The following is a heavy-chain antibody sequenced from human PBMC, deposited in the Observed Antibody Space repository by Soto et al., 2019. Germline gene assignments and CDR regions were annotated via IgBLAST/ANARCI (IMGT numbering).Heavy chain of an antibody. Sequence: GGSLRLSCAASGFTFSSYAMHWVRQAPGKGLERVAVISYDGSNKYYADSVKGRFTISRDNSKNTLYVQMNSLRAEDTAVYYCARSRNGPYGNWFDPWGLGTLVTVSS. J-gene: IGHJ5*02. V-gene: IGHV3-30*04. CDR3: ARSRNGPYGNWFDP. CDR2: ISYDGSNK. CDR1: GFTFSSYA. D-gene: IGHD2-8*01.